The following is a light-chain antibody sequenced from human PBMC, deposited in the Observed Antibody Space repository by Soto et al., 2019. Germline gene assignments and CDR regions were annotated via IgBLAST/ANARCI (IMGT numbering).Light chain of an antibody. CDR2: AAS. Sequence: DTQMTQSPLFLSASVGDRVTITCRASQSISSYVNWYQHKQGKAPKLLIYAASRLQSGVPSRFSGSGSGTDFTLTISSLQPEDFATYYCQQTYNTPLAFGQGTRLEIK. V-gene: IGKV1-39*01. CDR3: QQTYNTPLA. CDR1: QSISSY. J-gene: IGKJ5*01.